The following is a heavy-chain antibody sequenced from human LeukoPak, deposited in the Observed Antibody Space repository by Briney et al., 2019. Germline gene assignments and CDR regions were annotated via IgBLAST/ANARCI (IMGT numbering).Heavy chain of an antibody. Sequence: GGSLRLSCAASGFTFSSYWMRWVRQAPGKGLVWVSLINSDGSSGNYADSVKGRFTISRDNAKNTLYLQMNSLRVEDTAVYYCAREDYSGYDFYDYWGQGSLVTVSS. J-gene: IGHJ4*02. V-gene: IGHV3-74*01. CDR1: GFTFSSYW. D-gene: IGHD5-12*01. CDR2: INSDGSSG. CDR3: AREDYSGYDFYDY.